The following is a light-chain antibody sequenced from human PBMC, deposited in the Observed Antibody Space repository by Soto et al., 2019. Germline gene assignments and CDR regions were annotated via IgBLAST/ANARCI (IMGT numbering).Light chain of an antibody. CDR2: DAS. CDR3: HQYVGSPQT. J-gene: IGKJ1*01. Sequence: EIVLTQSPGTLYLSPGERATLSCRASQSVSSNYLAWYQQKPGQAPRPLIYDASNRATGIPDRFSGSGSGTDFTLTISRLEPGDFAVYYCHQYVGSPQTFGQGTKVEIK. CDR1: QSVSSNY. V-gene: IGKV3-20*01.